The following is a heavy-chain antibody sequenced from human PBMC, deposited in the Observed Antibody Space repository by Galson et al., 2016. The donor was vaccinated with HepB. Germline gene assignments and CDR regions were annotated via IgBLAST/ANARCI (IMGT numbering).Heavy chain of an antibody. CDR1: GLNVSSSY. V-gene: IGHV3-66*01. J-gene: IGHJ6*02. D-gene: IGHD3-3*01. CDR2: VYAGGTTK. CDR3: ARSGDFRSGYSGYGMDA. Sequence: SLRLSCAASGLNVSSSYMSWVRQAPGRGLEWVSVVYAGGTTKYYADSVKGRFTISRDNSKNTLYLQMNSLRGEDTALYYCARSGDFRSGYSGYGMDAWGQGTTVTVSS.